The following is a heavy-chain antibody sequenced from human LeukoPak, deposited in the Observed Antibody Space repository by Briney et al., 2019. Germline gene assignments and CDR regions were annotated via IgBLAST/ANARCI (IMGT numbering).Heavy chain of an antibody. CDR1: GGSISSGGYY. V-gene: IGHV4-31*03. D-gene: IGHD1-26*01. CDR2: IYYSGST. J-gene: IGHJ4*02. Sequence: SETLSLTCTVSGGSISSGGYYWSWIRQHPGEGLEWIGYIYYSGSTYYNPSLKSRVTISVDTSKNQFSLKLSSVTAADTAVYYCARYIVGHHDYWGQGTLVTVAS. CDR3: ARYIVGHHDY.